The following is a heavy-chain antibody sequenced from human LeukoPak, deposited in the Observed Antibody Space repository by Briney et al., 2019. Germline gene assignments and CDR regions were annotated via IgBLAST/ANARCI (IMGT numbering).Heavy chain of an antibody. CDR2: ISGDGTAR. CDR3: VRGRGSYGWFDP. Sequence: GGSLRLSCAASGLTSSSYWMHWVRQVPGKGLVWVSRISGDGTARNYADFVKGRFTISRDDAKNTVDLQMNSLRGEDTAVYYCVRGRGSYGWFDPWGQGTLVTVSS. D-gene: IGHD3-10*01. V-gene: IGHV3-74*01. J-gene: IGHJ5*02. CDR1: GLTSSSYW.